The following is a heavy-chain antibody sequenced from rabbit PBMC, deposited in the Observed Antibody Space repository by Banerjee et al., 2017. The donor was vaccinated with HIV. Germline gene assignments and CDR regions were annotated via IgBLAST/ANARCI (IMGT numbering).Heavy chain of an antibody. CDR2: IYTGSSGST. CDR3: ARSYAGASAGYMAYFNL. J-gene: IGHJ4*01. D-gene: IGHD7-1*01. V-gene: IGHV1S45*01. Sequence: QEQLEESGGDLVKPEGSLTLTCTASGFSFSSSYWICWVRQAPGKGLEWSACIYTGSSGSTYYASWAKGRFTISKTSSTTVTLQMTSLTAADTATYFCARSYAGASAGYMAYFNLWGQGTLVTV. CDR1: GFSFSSSYW.